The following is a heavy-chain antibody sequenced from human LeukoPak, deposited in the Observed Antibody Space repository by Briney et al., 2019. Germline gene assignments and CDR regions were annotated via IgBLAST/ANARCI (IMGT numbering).Heavy chain of an antibody. Sequence: GGSLRLSCAASGFTFSSYWMYWVRQAPGKGLVWVSRIISDGSSTSYAGSVKGRFTISRDNAKNTLYLQMNSLRPEDTAVYYCATIAAAGEYFDYWGQGTLVTVSS. CDR1: GFTFSSYW. D-gene: IGHD6-13*01. V-gene: IGHV3-74*01. CDR2: IISDGSST. CDR3: ATIAAAGEYFDY. J-gene: IGHJ4*02.